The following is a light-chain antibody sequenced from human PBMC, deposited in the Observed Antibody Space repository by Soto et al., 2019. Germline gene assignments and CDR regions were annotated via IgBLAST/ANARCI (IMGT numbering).Light chain of an antibody. V-gene: IGLV2-14*03. CDR1: SSDIGRYDY. J-gene: IGLJ3*02. CDR3: CSYTSATTWV. Sequence: QAALTQPASVSGSPGQSITISCTGSSSDIGRYDYVSWYQQLPGKAPKLIIYRVINRPSGISDRFSGSKSGNSASLSISGLQPEDEASYFCCSYTSATTWVFGGGTKLTVL. CDR2: RVI.